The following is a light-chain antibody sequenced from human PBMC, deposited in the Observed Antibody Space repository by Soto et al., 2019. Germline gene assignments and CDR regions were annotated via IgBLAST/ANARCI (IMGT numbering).Light chain of an antibody. Sequence: EIVMTQSPATLSVSPGERATLSCRASQSVNSNLAWYQQKPGQAPRLLIYGASTRATGIPARFSGSGSGTEFTLTISSLQPEDFAVYYCQQYNNRPPTYTFGQGTRLEIK. CDR1: QSVNSN. V-gene: IGKV3-15*01. J-gene: IGKJ2*01. CDR3: QQYNNRPPTYT. CDR2: GAS.